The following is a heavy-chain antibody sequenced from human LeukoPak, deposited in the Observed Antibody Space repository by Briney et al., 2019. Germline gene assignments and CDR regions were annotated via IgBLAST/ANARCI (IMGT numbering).Heavy chain of an antibody. D-gene: IGHD3-22*01. J-gene: IGHJ5*02. V-gene: IGHV5-51*01. Sequence: GESLKISCRGSGYSFGNYWIAWVRQMPGTGLEWMGIVYPGDSSTKYSPAFQGQVTISVDRSINTAYLQWSSLTASDTAMYYCARLTDYYDSSGYYRNYNWFDPWGQGTLVTVSS. CDR3: ARLTDYYDSSGYYRNYNWFDP. CDR1: GYSFGNYW. CDR2: VYPGDSST.